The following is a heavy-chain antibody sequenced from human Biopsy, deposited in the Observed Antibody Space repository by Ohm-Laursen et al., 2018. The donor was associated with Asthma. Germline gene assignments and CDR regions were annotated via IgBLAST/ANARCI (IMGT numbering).Heavy chain of an antibody. J-gene: IGHJ4*02. CDR3: ARKAGSCISRTCYSLDF. Sequence: SSVKVSCKSLGGTFNTYVIGWVRQAPGQGLEWVGGINSVFGTATYPQKFQDRVTITADDSTSTVYMELSSLRSEDTAVYYCARKAGSCISRTCYSLDFWGQGTLVTVSS. V-gene: IGHV1-69*01. D-gene: IGHD2-2*01. CDR2: INSVFGTA. CDR1: GGTFNTYV.